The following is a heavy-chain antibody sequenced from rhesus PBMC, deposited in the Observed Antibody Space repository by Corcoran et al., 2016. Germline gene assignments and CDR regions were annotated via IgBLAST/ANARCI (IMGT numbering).Heavy chain of an antibody. D-gene: IGHD3-34*01. V-gene: IGHV4-143*01. J-gene: IGHJ4*01. CDR1: GDSINGYYY. CDR3: ARQQSTGGDPYYFDF. Sequence: QVQLQESGPGLVKPSETLSLTCTVSGDSINGYYYWSWIRQPPGKGLEWIGGIYGNRATTSYNPSLKSRVTSSKDTSKNQFSLKLSSVTAADAAVYSCARQQSTGGDPYYFDFWGQGVLVTVSS. CDR2: IYGNRATT.